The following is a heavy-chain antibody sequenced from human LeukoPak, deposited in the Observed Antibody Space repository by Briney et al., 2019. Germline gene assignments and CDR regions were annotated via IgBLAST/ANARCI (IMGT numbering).Heavy chain of an antibody. J-gene: IGHJ6*04. CDR2: ISSIGSTI. V-gene: IGHV3-48*04. D-gene: IGHD3-10*02. CDR1: GFSFSGFG. Sequence: GRSLRLSCAASGFSFSGFGMSWVRQAPGKGLEWVSYISSIGSTIYYADSVKGRFTISRDNAKNSLYLQMNSLRAEDTAVYYCAELGITMIGGVWGKGTTVTISS. CDR3: AELGITMIGGV.